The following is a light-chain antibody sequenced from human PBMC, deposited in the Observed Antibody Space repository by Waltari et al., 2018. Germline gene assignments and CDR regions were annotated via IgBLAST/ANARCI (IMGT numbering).Light chain of an antibody. CDR2: DVT. Sequence: QSALTQPASVSGSPGQSITISCTGTNRDVGGYNQVSWYQYLPGKAPKLLIYDVTKRPSGVSDHFSGSRSGATASLTISGLQAEDEADYYCTSFTYRTTLVFGGGTKLAVL. J-gene: IGLJ2*01. CDR1: NRDVGGYNQ. V-gene: IGLV2-14*03. CDR3: TSFTYRTTLV.